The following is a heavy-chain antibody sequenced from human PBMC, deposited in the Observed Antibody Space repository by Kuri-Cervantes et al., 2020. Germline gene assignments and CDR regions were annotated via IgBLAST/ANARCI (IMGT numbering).Heavy chain of an antibody. CDR2: ISYDGSNK. D-gene: IGHD3-10*01. Sequence: GGSLRLSCAASGFTFSSYAMHWVRQAPGKGLEWVAVISYDGSNKYYADSVKGRFTISRDNSKNTLYLQMNSLRAEGTAVYYCAKDEQKQYYYGSGSYYVYYYYGMDVWGQGTTVTVSS. CDR1: GFTFSSYA. J-gene: IGHJ6*02. V-gene: IGHV3-30-3*01. CDR3: AKDEQKQYYYGSGSYYVYYYYGMDV.